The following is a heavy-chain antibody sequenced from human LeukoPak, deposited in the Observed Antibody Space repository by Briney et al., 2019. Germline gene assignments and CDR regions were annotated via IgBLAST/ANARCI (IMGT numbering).Heavy chain of an antibody. J-gene: IGHJ4*02. CDR1: GFTFSSYW. CDR3: AKDTPPTSDYDFWSGYYRYYFDY. D-gene: IGHD3-3*01. V-gene: IGHV3-74*01. Sequence: GGSLRLSCAASGFTFSSYWMHWVRQAPGKGLVWVSRINSDGSSTSYADSVKGRFTISRDNSKNTLYLQMNSLRAEDTAVYYCAKDTPPTSDYDFWSGYYRYYFDYWGQGTLVTVSS. CDR2: INSDGSST.